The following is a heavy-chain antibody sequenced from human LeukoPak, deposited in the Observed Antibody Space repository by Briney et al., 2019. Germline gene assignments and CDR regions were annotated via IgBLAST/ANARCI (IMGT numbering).Heavy chain of an antibody. Sequence: GGSLRLSCAASGFTFSSYWMHWVRQAPGKGLVWVSRISTDGSITDYADPVKGRFTISRDNAKSTLYLQMNSLRAEDTAVYYCARGIKGGYGPDYWGQGTLVTVSS. V-gene: IGHV3-74*01. CDR1: GFTFSSYW. D-gene: IGHD5-12*01. CDR2: ISTDGSIT. J-gene: IGHJ4*02. CDR3: ARGIKGGYGPDY.